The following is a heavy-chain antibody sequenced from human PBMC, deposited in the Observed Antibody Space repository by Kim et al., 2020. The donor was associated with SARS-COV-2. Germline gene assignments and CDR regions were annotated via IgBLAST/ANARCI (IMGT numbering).Heavy chain of an antibody. CDR3: TTEYCSSTSCYAQRQSNYCYYGMDV. J-gene: IGHJ6*02. CDR1: GFTFSNAW. D-gene: IGHD2-2*01. V-gene: IGHV3-15*01. CDR2: IKSKTDGGTT. Sequence: GGSLRLSCAASGFTFSNAWMSWVRQAPGKGLEWVGRIKSKTDGGTTDYAAPVKGRFTISRDDSKNTLYLQMNSLKTEDTAVYYCTTEYCSSTSCYAQRQSNYCYYGMDVWGQGTTVTISS.